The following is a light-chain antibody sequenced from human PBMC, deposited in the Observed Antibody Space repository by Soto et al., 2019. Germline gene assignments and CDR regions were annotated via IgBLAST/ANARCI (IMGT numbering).Light chain of an antibody. J-gene: IGKJ1*01. CDR2: GAS. CDR1: QSVSSN. Sequence: EIVMTQSPATLSVSPGERATLSCRASQSVSSNLAWYQHKLGQAPRLLIYGASTRATGIPARFSGSGSGAEFTLTISSLQSEDFAVFFCQQYQTWRTLGQGTKVDIK. CDR3: QQYQTWRT. V-gene: IGKV3-15*01.